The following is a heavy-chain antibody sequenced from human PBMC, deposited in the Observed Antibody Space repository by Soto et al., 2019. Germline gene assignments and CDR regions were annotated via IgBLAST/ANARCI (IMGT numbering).Heavy chain of an antibody. V-gene: IGHV3-23*01. Sequence: GGSLRLSCAASEFIFSKSSMMWVRQAPGAGLEWVSGINGSGGRTIYAFALKSRFTISRENFKNTCFMEMNPLKAAAPAIYYCVTCSSDSNYFHHCGQGTLVTVSS. CDR3: VTCSSDSNYFHH. D-gene: IGHD6-6*01. CDR1: EFIFSKSS. CDR2: INGSGGRT. J-gene: IGHJ1*01.